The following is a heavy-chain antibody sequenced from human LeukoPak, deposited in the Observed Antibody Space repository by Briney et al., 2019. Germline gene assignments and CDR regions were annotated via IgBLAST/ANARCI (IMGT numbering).Heavy chain of an antibody. J-gene: IGHJ4*02. V-gene: IGHV5-51*01. CDR3: ARHGSSWYFDY. D-gene: IGHD6-13*01. CDR1: GYIFTSYW. Sequence: RGESLQISCQGSGYIFTSYWIGWVRQLPGKGLEWMGIIYPGDSDTRYSPSFQGQVTISADKSISTAYLQWSSLKASDTAMYYCARHGSSWYFDYWGQGTLVTVSS. CDR2: IYPGDSDT.